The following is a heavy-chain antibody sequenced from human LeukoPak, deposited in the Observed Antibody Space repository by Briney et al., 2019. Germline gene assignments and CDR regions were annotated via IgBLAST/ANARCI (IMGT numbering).Heavy chain of an antibody. CDR1: GYSINSAFY. J-gene: IGHJ5*02. CDR2: VFHRGTT. Sequence: SETLSLTCTVSGYSINSAFYWGWIRVPPGKGLEWIGSVFHRGTTYYNSSLKSRVNISIDTSKNQFSLKLNSLTAEDTAMYYCVRDGYYGAGSPGWFGPWGPGTLVIVSA. D-gene: IGHD3-10*01. V-gene: IGHV4-38-2*02. CDR3: VRDGYYGAGSPGWFGP.